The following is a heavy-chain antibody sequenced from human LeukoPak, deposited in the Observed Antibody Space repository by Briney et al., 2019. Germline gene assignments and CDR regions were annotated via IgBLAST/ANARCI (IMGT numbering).Heavy chain of an antibody. CDR2: INPNSGGT. D-gene: IGHD3-3*01. J-gene: IGHJ4*02. V-gene: IGHV1-2*02. CDR3: ARDRGYDFWSGYYPHLLDY. CDR1: GYTFTSYG. Sequence: ASVKVSCKASGYTFTSYGITWVRQAPGQGLEWMGWINPNSGGTNYAQKFQGRVTMTRDTSISTAYMELSRLRSDDTAVYYCARDRGYDFWSGYYPHLLDYWGQGTLVTVSS.